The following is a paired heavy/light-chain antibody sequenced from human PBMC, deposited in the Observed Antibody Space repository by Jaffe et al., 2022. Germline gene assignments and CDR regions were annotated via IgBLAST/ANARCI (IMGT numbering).Heavy chain of an antibody. J-gene: IGHJ4*02. Sequence: QVQLQESGPGLVKPSETLSLTCAVSGYSISSGYYWGWIRQPPGKGLEWIGSIYHSGSTYYNPSLKSRVTISVDTSKNQFSLKLSSVTAADTAVYYCARLRIVVVPAAPERAGGEFDYWGQGTLVTVSS. CDR3: ARLRIVVVPAAPERAGGEFDY. CDR1: GYSISSGYY. D-gene: IGHD2-2*01. V-gene: IGHV4-38-2*01. CDR2: IYHSGST.
Light chain of an antibody. J-gene: IGKJ5*01. CDR2: TLS. CDR1: QSLLDSDDGNTY. CDR3: MQRIEFPSIT. Sequence: DIVMTQTPLSLPVTPGEPASISCRSSQSLLDSDDGNTYLDWYLQKPGQSPQLLIYTLSYRASGVPDRFSGSGSGTDFTLKISRVEAEDVGVYYCMQRIEFPSITFGQGTRLEIK. V-gene: IGKV2-40*01.